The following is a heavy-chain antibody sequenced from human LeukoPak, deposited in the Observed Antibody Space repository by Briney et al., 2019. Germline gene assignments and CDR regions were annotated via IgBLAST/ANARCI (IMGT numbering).Heavy chain of an antibody. CDR2: INPNSGGT. Sequence: GASVKVSCKASGYTFSRYDINWLRQATGQGLEWMGWINPNSGGTNYAQKFQGRVTMTRDTSISTAYMELSRLRSDDTAVYYCARDLDLLPPYCSGGSCYLARLWFDPWGQGTLVTVSS. V-gene: IGHV1-2*02. J-gene: IGHJ5*02. CDR1: GYTFSRYD. CDR3: ARDLDLLPPYCSGGSCYLARLWFDP. D-gene: IGHD2-15*01.